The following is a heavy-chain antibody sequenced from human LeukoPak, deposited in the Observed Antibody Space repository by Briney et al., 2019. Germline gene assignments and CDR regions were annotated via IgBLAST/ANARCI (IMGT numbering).Heavy chain of an antibody. CDR1: GGTFSSYA. D-gene: IGHD2-15*01. J-gene: IGHJ6*02. V-gene: IGHV1-69*04. Sequence: GSSVKVSCKASGGTFSSYAISWVRQAPGQGLEWMGRIIPILGIANYAQKFQGRVTITADKSTSTAYMELSSLRSEDTAVYYCASPGYCSGGSCYYYYGMDVWGQGITVTVSS. CDR2: IIPILGIA. CDR3: ASPGYCSGGSCYYYYGMDV.